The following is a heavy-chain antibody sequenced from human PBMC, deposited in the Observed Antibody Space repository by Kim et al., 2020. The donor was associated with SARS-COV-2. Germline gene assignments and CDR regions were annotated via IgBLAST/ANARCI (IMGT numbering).Heavy chain of an antibody. V-gene: IGHV3-48*02. CDR1: GFSINYHN. CDR3: ARDARGSPMYWFDS. D-gene: IGHD3-16*01. Sequence: GGSLRLSCEASGFSINYHNMNWVRQAPGKGLEWVAHIGYGDGDIVYADSVRGRFTIIRDEGKNSVYLQMNYLRDDDTAIYYCARDARGSPMYWFDSWGQGNMVTVSS. CDR2: IGYGDGDI. J-gene: IGHJ5*01.